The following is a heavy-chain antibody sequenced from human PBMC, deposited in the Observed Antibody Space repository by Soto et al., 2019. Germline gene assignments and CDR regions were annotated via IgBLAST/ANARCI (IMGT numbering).Heavy chain of an antibody. CDR1: GYSFTSYW. V-gene: IGHV5-10-1*01. Sequence: GESLKISCKGSGYSFTSYWIAWVRQKPGKGLEWMGRIDPSDSQTYYSPSFRGHVTISVTKSITTVFLQWSSLRASDTAMYYCARQIYDSDTGPNFQYYFDSWGQGTPVTVSS. J-gene: IGHJ4*02. D-gene: IGHD3-22*01. CDR3: ARQIYDSDTGPNFQYYFDS. CDR2: IDPSDSQT.